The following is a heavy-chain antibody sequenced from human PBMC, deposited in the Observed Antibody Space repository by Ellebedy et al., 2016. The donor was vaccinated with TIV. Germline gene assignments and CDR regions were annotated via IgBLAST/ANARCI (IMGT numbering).Heavy chain of an antibody. Sequence: PGGSLRLSCTVSGGSISNSNYYWGWVRQPPGKGLEWIGSFSYSGYTYYTPSLKSRVTVSGETSKNQFSLKLSSVTAADTAVYYCARQPPLNVMIRGVVYFDYWGQGTLVTVSS. V-gene: IGHV4-39*01. J-gene: IGHJ4*02. CDR1: GGSISNSNYY. CDR2: FSYSGYT. D-gene: IGHD3-10*01. CDR3: ARQPPLNVMIRGVVYFDY.